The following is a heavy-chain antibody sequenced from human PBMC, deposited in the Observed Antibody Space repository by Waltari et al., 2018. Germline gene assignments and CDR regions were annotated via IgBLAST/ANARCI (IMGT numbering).Heavy chain of an antibody. D-gene: IGHD6-13*01. J-gene: IGHJ4*02. CDR1: GFTFSNAW. CDR3: TTTSFVEQQLVLGWDY. CDR2: IKSKTDGGTT. Sequence: EVQLVESGGGLVKPGGSLRLACAASGFTFSNAWMSWVRQAPGKGLEWVGRIKSKTDGGTTDYAAPVKGRFTISRDDSKNTLYLQMNSLKTEDTAVYYCTTTSFVEQQLVLGWDYWGQGTLVTVSS. V-gene: IGHV3-15*01.